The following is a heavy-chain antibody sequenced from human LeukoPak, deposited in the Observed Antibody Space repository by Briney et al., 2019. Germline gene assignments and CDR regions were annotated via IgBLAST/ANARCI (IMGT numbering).Heavy chain of an antibody. CDR3: ARHTPDAFDI. CDR2: MNSNSGNT. V-gene: IGHV1-8*01. D-gene: IGHD2-2*02. J-gene: IGHJ3*02. Sequence: GASVKVSCKASGYTFTSYDINWVRQATGQGLEWMGWMNSNSGNTGYARNFQGRVTMTRDTSINTAYMELSSLRSEDTAVYYCARHTPDAFDIWGQGTMVTVSS. CDR1: GYTFTSYD.